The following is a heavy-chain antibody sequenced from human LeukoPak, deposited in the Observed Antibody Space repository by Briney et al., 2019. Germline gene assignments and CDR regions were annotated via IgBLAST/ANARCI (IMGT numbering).Heavy chain of an antibody. V-gene: IGHV3-33*01. D-gene: IGHD2-8*02. Sequence: PGRSLRLSCAASGFTFSSYGMHWVRQAPGKGLEWVAVIWYDGSNKYYADSVKGRFTISRDNSKNTLYLQMNSLRVEDTAVYYCSWDHTGKEDMWGQGTMVSVSS. CDR2: IWYDGSNK. CDR3: SWDHTGKEDM. CDR1: GFTFSSYG. J-gene: IGHJ3*02.